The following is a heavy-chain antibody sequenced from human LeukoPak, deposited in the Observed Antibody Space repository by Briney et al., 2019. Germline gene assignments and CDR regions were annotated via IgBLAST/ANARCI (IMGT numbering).Heavy chain of an antibody. CDR1: GYTFTAYY. CDR3: ARGNLVRGVIPF. Sequence: ASVKVSCKASGYTFTAYYIHWVRQAPGQGLEWMGWINPNSGGTNYVQKFQGRVTMTRDTSISTAYMELSRLRSDDTAVYYCARGNLVRGVIPFWGQGTLVTVSS. CDR2: INPNSGGT. D-gene: IGHD3-10*01. V-gene: IGHV1-2*02. J-gene: IGHJ4*02.